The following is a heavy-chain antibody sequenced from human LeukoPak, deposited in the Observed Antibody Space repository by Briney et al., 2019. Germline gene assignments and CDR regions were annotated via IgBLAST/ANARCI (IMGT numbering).Heavy chain of an antibody. CDR1: GGSFSGYY. CDR3: ARESSSPFSYYYYMDV. Sequence: SETLSLTCAVYGGSFSGYYWSWIRQPPGKGLEWIGEINHSGSTNYNPSLKSRVTISVDTSKNQFSLKLSSVTAADTAVYYCARESSSPFSYYYYMDVWGKGTTVTVSS. J-gene: IGHJ6*03. D-gene: IGHD6-6*01. CDR2: INHSGST. V-gene: IGHV4-34*01.